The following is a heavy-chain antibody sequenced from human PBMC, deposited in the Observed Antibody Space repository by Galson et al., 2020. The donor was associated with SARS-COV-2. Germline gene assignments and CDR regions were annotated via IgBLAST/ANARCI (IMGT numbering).Heavy chain of an antibody. J-gene: IGHJ5*02. Sequence: ASVKVSCKVSGYTLTELSMHWVRQAPGKGLEWMGGFDPEDGETIYAQKFQGRVTMTEDTSTDTAYMELSSLRSEDTAVYYCATGPVAPSEVGLYNWFDPWGQGTLITVSS. V-gene: IGHV1-24*01. CDR1: GYTLTELS. CDR3: ATGPVAPSEVGLYNWFDP. CDR2: FDPEDGET. D-gene: IGHD2-15*01.